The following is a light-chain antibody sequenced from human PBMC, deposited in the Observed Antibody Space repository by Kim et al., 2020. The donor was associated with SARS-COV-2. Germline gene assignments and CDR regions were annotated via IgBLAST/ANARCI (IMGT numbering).Light chain of an antibody. V-gene: IGKV1D-13*01. Sequence: GDRVTITCRASQDITTALAWYQQKPGKTPKLLMYDVSTLESGVPSRFSGSGSGTDFTLTIGSLQPEDFATYYCQQFKNYPRTFGQGTKVDIK. J-gene: IGKJ1*01. CDR2: DVS. CDR3: QQFKNYPRT. CDR1: QDITTA.